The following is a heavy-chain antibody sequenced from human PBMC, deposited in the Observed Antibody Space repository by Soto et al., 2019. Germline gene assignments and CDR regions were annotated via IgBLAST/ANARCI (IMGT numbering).Heavy chain of an antibody. CDR3: ARGPHSYDPDY. CDR1: EGTLSTYF. J-gene: IGHJ4*02. Sequence: SEPLSLSCTFSEGTLSTYFWSWIRQPPGKGPEWLGYINYSGNTNYNPSLKNRATMSIDTSKKEFSLKLRSVTATDTAVYYCARGPHSYDPDYWGQGTLVTVS. V-gene: IGHV4-59*01. CDR2: INYSGNT. D-gene: IGHD5-18*01.